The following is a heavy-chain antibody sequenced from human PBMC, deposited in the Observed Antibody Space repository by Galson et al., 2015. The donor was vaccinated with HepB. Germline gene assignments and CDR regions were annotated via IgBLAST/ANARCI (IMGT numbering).Heavy chain of an antibody. V-gene: IGHV3-15*01. D-gene: IGHD3-10*01. J-gene: IGHJ4*02. CDR1: GFTFSNAW. CDR3: TRDEITMVQAYFDY. Sequence: SLRLSCAASGFTFSNAWMSWVRQAPGKGLEWVGRIKSKTDGGTTDYAAPVKGRFTISRDDSKNTLYLQMNSLKTGDTAVYYCTRDEITMVQAYFDYWGQGTLVTVSS. CDR2: IKSKTDGGTT.